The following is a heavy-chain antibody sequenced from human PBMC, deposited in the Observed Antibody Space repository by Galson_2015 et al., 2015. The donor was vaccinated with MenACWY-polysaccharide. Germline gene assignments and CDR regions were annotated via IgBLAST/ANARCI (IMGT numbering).Heavy chain of an antibody. Sequence: PALVKPTQTLTLTCTFSGFSLSTTGVRVSWIRQPPGKALEWLARIDWNDGKFYSTSLKTRLTISKDTSKNQVVLTMSNMDPVDTATYYCTRTAAAGQCYFDYWGQGTQVTVSS. V-gene: IGHV2-70*04. J-gene: IGHJ4*03. CDR2: IDWNDGK. CDR1: GFSLSTTGVR. D-gene: IGHD6-13*01. CDR3: TRTAAAGQCYFDY.